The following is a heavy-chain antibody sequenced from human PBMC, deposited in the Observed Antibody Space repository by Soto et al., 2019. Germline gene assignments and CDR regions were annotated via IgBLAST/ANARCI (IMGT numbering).Heavy chain of an antibody. J-gene: IGHJ6*02. Sequence: ASVKVSCKASGYTFTTYSMHWVRQAPGQGLEWMGWINPNSGGTNYAQKFQGWVTMTRDTSISTAYMELSRLRSDDTAVYYCAREGRGSGSYLPMSYYYYGMDVWGQGTTVTVSS. CDR3: AREGRGSGSYLPMSYYYYGMDV. D-gene: IGHD3-10*01. CDR2: INPNSGGT. V-gene: IGHV1-2*04. CDR1: GYTFTTYS.